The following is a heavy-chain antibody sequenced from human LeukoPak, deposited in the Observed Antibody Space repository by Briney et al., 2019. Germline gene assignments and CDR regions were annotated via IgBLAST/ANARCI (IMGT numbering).Heavy chain of an antibody. CDR1: GYSISSGYY. Sequence: PSETLSLTCAVSGYSISSGYYWGWIRQPPGKGLEWIGGIYHSGSTYYSPSLKSRVTISVDTSKNQFSLKLSSVTAADTAVYYCARVVMVRGVMDYWGQGTLVTVSS. V-gene: IGHV4-38-2*01. J-gene: IGHJ4*02. CDR3: ARVVMVRGVMDY. D-gene: IGHD3-10*01. CDR2: IYHSGST.